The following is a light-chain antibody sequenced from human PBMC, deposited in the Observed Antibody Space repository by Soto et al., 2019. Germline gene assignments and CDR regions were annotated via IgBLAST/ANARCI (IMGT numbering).Light chain of an antibody. Sequence: QSVLTQPPSASGTPGQRVTISCSGSSSNIGSNTVNWYQQLPGTAPKLLIYDNNQRPSGVPDRFSGSKSGNTASLTVSGLQAEDEADYYCSSYAGGNNYVFGAGTKVTVL. J-gene: IGLJ1*01. V-gene: IGLV1-44*01. CDR1: SSNIGSNT. CDR3: SSYAGGNNYV. CDR2: DNN.